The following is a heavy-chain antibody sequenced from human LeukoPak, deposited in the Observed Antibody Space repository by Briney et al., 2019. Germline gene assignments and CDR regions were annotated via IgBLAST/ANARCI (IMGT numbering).Heavy chain of an antibody. J-gene: IGHJ4*02. CDR3: ARDPSNTSGYYVYHDY. CDR2: IIPIFGTA. CDR1: GGTFSSYA. Sequence: GASVKVSCKASGGTFSSYAISWVRQAPGQGLEWMGGIIPIFGTANYAQKFQGRVTITADESTSTAYMELSSLRSEDTAVYYCARDPSNTSGYYVYHDYWGQGALVTVSS. V-gene: IGHV1-69*01. D-gene: IGHD2-2*01.